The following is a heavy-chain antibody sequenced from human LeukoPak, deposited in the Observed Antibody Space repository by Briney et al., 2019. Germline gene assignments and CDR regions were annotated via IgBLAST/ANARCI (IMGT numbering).Heavy chain of an antibody. Sequence: GGSLTLSCAASGFTFISYAKSWLGQARAKGLEGVSAIRCSGGRTYYADSVKGRLTISRDNSKNTLYLQMKSLRAEDTAVYYCAKDGFIAAADGYWGQGTLVTVSS. D-gene: IGHD6-13*01. CDR3: AKDGFIAAADGY. CDR1: GFTFISYA. V-gene: IGHV3-23*01. J-gene: IGHJ4*02. CDR2: IRCSGGRT.